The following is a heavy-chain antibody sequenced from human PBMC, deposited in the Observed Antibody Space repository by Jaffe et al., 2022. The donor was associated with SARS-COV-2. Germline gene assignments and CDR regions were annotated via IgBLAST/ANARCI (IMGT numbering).Heavy chain of an antibody. CDR1: GGSISSSSYY. J-gene: IGHJ4*02. CDR2: IYYSGST. Sequence: QLQLQESGPGLVKPSETLSLTCTVSGGSISSSSYYWGWIRQPPGKGLEWIGSIYYSGSTYYNPSLKSRVTISVDTSKNQFSLKLSSVTAADTAVYYCASPKRDGYNSEVGPFDYWGQGALVTVSS. CDR3: ASPKRDGYNSEVGPFDY. V-gene: IGHV4-39*01. D-gene: IGHD5-12*01.